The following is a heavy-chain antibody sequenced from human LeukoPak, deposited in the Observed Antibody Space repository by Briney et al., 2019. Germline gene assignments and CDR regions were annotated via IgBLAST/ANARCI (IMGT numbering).Heavy chain of an antibody. Sequence: SETLSLTCAVYGGSFSGYYWSWIRQPPGKGLEWIGEINHSGSTNYNPSLKSRVTISVDTSKNQFSLKLSSVTAADTAVYYCARVREQYSRSLFDYWGQGTLVTVSS. D-gene: IGHD6-13*01. V-gene: IGHV4-34*01. CDR2: INHSGST. J-gene: IGHJ4*02. CDR3: ARVREQYSRSLFDY. CDR1: GGSFSGYY.